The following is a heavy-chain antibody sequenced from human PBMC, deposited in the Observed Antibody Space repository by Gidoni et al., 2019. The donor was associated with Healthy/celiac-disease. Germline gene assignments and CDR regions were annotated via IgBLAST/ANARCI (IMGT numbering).Heavy chain of an antibody. CDR2: IYTSGST. J-gene: IGHJ5*02. V-gene: IGHV4-4*07. D-gene: IGHD6-13*01. CDR1: GGSISSYY. Sequence: QVQLQESGPGLVKPSATLSLTCTVSGGSISSYYWSWIRQPAGKGLEWIGRIYTSGSTNYNPSLKRRVTMSVDTSKNQFSLKLSSVTAADTAVYYCASEDSSSWYGTGWFDPWGQGTLVTVSS. CDR3: ASEDSSSWYGTGWFDP.